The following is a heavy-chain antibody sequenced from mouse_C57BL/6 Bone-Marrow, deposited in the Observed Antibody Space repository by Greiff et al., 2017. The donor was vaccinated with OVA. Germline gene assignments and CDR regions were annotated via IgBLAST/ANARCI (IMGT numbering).Heavy chain of an antibody. CDR2: INPNNGGT. Sequence: VQLQQSRPELVKPGASVKMSCKASGYTFTDYNMHWVKQSHGKSLEWIGYINPNNGGTSYNQKFKGKATLTVNKSSSTAYMELRSLTSEDSAVYYCATGSYGYGEYYAMDYWGQGTSVTVSS. D-gene: IGHD2-2*01. J-gene: IGHJ4*01. CDR1: GYTFTDYN. V-gene: IGHV1-22*01. CDR3: ATGSYGYGEYYAMDY.